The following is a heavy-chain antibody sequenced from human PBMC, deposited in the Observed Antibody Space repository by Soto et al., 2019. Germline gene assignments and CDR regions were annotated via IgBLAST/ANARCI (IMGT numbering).Heavy chain of an antibody. J-gene: IGHJ6*02. V-gene: IGHV3-23*01. Sequence: PGGSLRLSCAASGFTFSSYAMSWIRQAPGKGLEWVSAISGSGGSTYYADSVKGRFTISRDNSKNTLYLQMNSLRAEDTAVYYCAKSINYYDSSGYYESPQGNYYYYGMDVWGQGTTVTVSS. CDR2: ISGSGGST. CDR1: GFTFSSYA. CDR3: AKSINYYDSSGYYESPQGNYYYYGMDV. D-gene: IGHD3-22*01.